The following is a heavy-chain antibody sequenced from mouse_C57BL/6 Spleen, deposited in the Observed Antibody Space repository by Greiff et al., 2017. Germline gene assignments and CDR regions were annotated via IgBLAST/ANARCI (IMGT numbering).Heavy chain of an antibody. J-gene: IGHJ2*01. CDR1: GYTFTSYW. CDR3: ARGDYYGFFDY. V-gene: IGHV1-64*01. D-gene: IGHD1-1*01. CDR2: IHPNSGST. Sequence: QVQLQQPGAELVKPGASVKLSCKASGYTFTSYWMHWVKPRPGQGLEWIGMIHPNSGSTNYNEKFKSKATLTVDKSSSTAYMQLSSLTSEDSAVYYCARGDYYGFFDYWGQGTTLTVSS.